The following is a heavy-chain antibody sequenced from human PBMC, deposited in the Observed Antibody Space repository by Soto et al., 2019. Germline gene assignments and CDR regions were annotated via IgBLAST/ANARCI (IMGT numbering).Heavy chain of an antibody. D-gene: IGHD6-13*01. J-gene: IGHJ4*02. CDR1: GGSISTSNW. Sequence: SETLSLTCAVSGGSISTSNWWSWVRQPPGKGLEWIGEVYRTGSTNYNPSLESRLTMSVDKSKNQFSLKLTSVTAADTAVYYCARARATIAAAAIFDCWGQGTLVT. CDR3: ARARATIAAAAIFDC. V-gene: IGHV4-4*02. CDR2: VYRTGST.